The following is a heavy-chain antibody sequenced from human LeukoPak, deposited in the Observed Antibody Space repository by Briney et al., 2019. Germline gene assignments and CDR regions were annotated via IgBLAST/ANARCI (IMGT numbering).Heavy chain of an antibody. J-gene: IGHJ6*04. V-gene: IGHV3-74*01. Sequence: GGSLRLSCAASGFTFSSYWMHWVRQAPGKGLVWVSRINSDGSSTSYADSVKGRFTISRDNAKNTLYLQMNSLRAEDTAVYYCARGGPTYYYGMDVWGKGTTVTVSS. D-gene: IGHD3-10*01. CDR3: ARGGPTYYYGMDV. CDR1: GFTFSSYW. CDR2: INSDGSST.